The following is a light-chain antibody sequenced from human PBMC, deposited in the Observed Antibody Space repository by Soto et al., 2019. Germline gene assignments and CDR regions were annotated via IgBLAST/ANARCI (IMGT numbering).Light chain of an antibody. V-gene: IGKV3D-15*01. CDR1: QFVSSN. Sequence: EIGMTHSPVTLSVSPGERATLSCRASQFVSSNLAWYQQKPGQAPRLLIYGASTRATGIPARFSGSGSGTEFTLTISNLQSEDFAVYFCQQYHNWPPITFGQGTRLEIK. J-gene: IGKJ5*01. CDR3: QQYHNWPPIT. CDR2: GAS.